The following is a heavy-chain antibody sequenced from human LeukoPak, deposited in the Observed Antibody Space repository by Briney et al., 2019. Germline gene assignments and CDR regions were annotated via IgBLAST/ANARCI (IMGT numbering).Heavy chain of an antibody. V-gene: IGHV1-69*05. CDR2: IIPIFGTA. J-gene: IGHJ6*03. Sequence: GASVKVSCKASGGTFSSYAISWVRQAPGQGLEWMGGIIPIFGTANYAQKFQGRVTITTDESTSTAYMELSSLRSEDTAVYNCAREGFSSGSVDYYYYMDVWGKGTTVTVSS. D-gene: IGHD3-22*01. CDR1: GGTFSSYA. CDR3: AREGFSSGSVDYYYYMDV.